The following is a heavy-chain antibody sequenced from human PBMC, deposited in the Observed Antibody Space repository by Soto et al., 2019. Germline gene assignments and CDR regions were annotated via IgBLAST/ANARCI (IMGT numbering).Heavy chain of an antibody. D-gene: IGHD6-19*01. Sequence: EVQLLESGGGLVQPGGSLRLSCAASGFTFSSYAMSWVRQAPGKGLEWVSAISGSGGSTYYADSVKGRFTISRDNSKNTLYLQMNSLRAEDTAVYYCAKDPWLTVIAVAGTPWSNWFDPWGQGTLVTVSS. CDR2: ISGSGGST. J-gene: IGHJ5*02. V-gene: IGHV3-23*01. CDR1: GFTFSSYA. CDR3: AKDPWLTVIAVAGTPWSNWFDP.